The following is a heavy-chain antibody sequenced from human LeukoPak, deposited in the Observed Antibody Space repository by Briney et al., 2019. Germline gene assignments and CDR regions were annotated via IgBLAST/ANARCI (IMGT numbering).Heavy chain of an antibody. CDR3: ARSPYGDYIWWFDP. Sequence: PSETLSLTCTVSGDSISSRSYYWGWIRQSPGKGLEWIGSIYHSGTSYYNPSLERRVTMSVDTSMTQFSLELSSVTAADTAVYYCARSPYGDYIWWFDPWGQGTLVTVSS. CDR1: GDSISSRSYY. J-gene: IGHJ5*02. D-gene: IGHD4-17*01. CDR2: IYHSGTS. V-gene: IGHV4-39*01.